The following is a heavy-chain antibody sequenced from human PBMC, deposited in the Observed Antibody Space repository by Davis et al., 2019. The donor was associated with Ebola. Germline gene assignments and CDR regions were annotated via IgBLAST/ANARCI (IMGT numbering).Heavy chain of an antibody. CDR1: GGTFSSYA. CDR3: ASQLELRLYYYYYYGMDV. CDR2: IIPIFGTA. Sequence: SVKVSCKASGGTFSSYAISWVRQAPGQGLEWMEGIIPIFGTANYAQKFQGRVTITADKSTSTAYMELSSLRSEDTAVYYCASQLELRLYYYYYYGMDVWGQGTTVTVSS. D-gene: IGHD1-7*01. V-gene: IGHV1-69*06. J-gene: IGHJ6*02.